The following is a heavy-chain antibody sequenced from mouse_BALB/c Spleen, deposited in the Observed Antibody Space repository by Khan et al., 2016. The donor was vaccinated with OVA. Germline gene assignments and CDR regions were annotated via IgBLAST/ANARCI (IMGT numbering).Heavy chain of an antibody. CDR3: ARVYGGCFDY. J-gene: IGHJ2*01. D-gene: IGHD1-1*01. CDR2: ISYSGNT. Sequence: EVQLQESGPGLVKPSQSLSLTCTVTGYSIASDYAWNWIRQFPENKLEWMGFISYSGNTNYNPSLKSRISIPRDTSKNQFFLQLNSVTSEDTATYYCARVYGGCFDYWGQGTTVTVSA. CDR1: GYSIASDYA. V-gene: IGHV3-2*02.